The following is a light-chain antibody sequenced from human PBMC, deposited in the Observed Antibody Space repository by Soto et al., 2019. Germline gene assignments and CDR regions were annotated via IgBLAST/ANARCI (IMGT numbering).Light chain of an antibody. V-gene: IGKV1-33*01. CDR3: QHYDNLPRYT. CDR2: EAS. J-gene: IGKJ2*01. CDR1: QDISNS. Sequence: DIQMTQSPSSLSTSVGERVTITCQASQDISNSLNWYQQKPGKAPNLLIYEASKLQTGVPSMFSGGVSGTHFTFTISNLQPEDIATYYCQHYDNLPRYTFGLGTKLEIK.